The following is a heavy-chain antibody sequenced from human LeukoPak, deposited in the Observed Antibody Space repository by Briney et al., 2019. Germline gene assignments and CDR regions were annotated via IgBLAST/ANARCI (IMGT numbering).Heavy chain of an antibody. J-gene: IGHJ4*02. Sequence: GGSLRLSCAASGFTFSSYSMNWVRQAPGKGLEWVSSISSSSSYIYYADSVKGRFTISRDNAKNSLYLQMNSLRAEDTAVYYCARDRDTAMVLKNWGQGTLVTVSS. CDR1: GFTFSSYS. V-gene: IGHV3-21*01. CDR3: ARDRDTAMVLKN. CDR2: ISSSSSYI. D-gene: IGHD5-18*01.